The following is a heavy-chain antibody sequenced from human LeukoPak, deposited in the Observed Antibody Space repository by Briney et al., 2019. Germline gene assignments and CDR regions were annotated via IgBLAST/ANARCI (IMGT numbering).Heavy chain of an antibody. D-gene: IGHD3-10*01. CDR2: IYYSGST. J-gene: IGHJ5*02. CDR1: GGSISSGGYY. CDR3: ARDLNYYGSGGGFDP. Sequence: PSETLSLTCTVSGGSISSGGYYWSWIRQHPGKGLEWIGYIYYSGSTYYNPSLKGRVTISVDTSKNQFSLKLSSVTAADTAVYYCARDLNYYGSGGGFDPWGQGTQVTVSS. V-gene: IGHV4-31*03.